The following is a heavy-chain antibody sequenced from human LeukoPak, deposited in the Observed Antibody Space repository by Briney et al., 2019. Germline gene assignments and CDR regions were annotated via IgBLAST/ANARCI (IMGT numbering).Heavy chain of an antibody. CDR1: GYTFTSYD. D-gene: IGHD6-19*01. J-gene: IGHJ4*02. CDR2: INPNSGGT. V-gene: IGHV1-18*01. CDR3: ALGQFSGWYDLDY. Sequence: ASVKVSCKASGYTFTSYDINWVRQAPGQGLEWMGWINPNSGGTNYAQKLQGRVTMTTDTSTSTAYMELRSLRSDDTAVYYCALGQFSGWYDLDYWGQGTLVTVSS.